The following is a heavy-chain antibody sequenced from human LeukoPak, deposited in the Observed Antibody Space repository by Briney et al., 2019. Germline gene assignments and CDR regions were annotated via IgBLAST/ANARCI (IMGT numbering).Heavy chain of an antibody. J-gene: IGHJ4*02. CDR3: AKGVGYCTNGVCPSDY. D-gene: IGHD2-8*01. CDR1: GFTVSSNY. V-gene: IGHV3-23*01. CDR2: IGGSDGRT. Sequence: GGSLRLSCAASGFTVSSNYMSWVRQAPGKGLEWLSAIGGSDGRTYYADSVKGRFIISRDNSENTLYLQINNLRAEDTAVYYCAKGVGYCTNGVCPSDYWGQGTLVTVSS.